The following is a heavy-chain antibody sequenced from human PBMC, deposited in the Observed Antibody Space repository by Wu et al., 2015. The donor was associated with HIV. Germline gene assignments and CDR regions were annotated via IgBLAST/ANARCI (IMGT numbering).Heavy chain of an antibody. J-gene: IGHJ6*02. D-gene: IGHD3-10*01. V-gene: IGHV1-2*02. CDR2: INPNSGGT. CDR3: ARDSSGSYYPVGGLAYGMGRR. Sequence: QVQLVQSGAEVKKPGASVKVSCKASGYTFTGYYMHWVRQAPGQGLEWMGWINPNSGGTNYAQKFQGRVTMTRDTSISTAYMELSSLRSEDTAVYYCARDSSGSYYPVGGLAYGMGRRGAKGTTVTGLL. CDR1: GYTFTGYY.